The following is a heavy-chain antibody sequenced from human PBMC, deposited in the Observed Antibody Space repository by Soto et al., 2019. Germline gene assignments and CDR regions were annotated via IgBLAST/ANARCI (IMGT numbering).Heavy chain of an antibody. CDR3: ARALCHFGGDCFSAFDY. J-gene: IGHJ4*02. Sequence: QVQLVQSGAEVKKPGSSVKVSCKASGGTFSSYAISWVRQAPGQGLEWMGGIIPIFGTANYAQKFQGRVTITAEESTSTAYMELSSLRSEDTAVYYCARALCHFGGDCFSAFDYWGQGTLVTVSS. V-gene: IGHV1-69*01. CDR1: GGTFSSYA. CDR2: IIPIFGTA. D-gene: IGHD2-21*02.